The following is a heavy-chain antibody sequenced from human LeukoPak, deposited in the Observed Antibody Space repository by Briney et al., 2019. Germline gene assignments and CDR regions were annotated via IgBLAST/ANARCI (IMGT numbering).Heavy chain of an antibody. CDR3: ARPLGDSSNWDYYYSAMDA. D-gene: IGHD6-13*01. CDR2: IWHDGSNK. J-gene: IGHJ6*02. CDR1: GFTFSSYD. V-gene: IGHV3-33*01. Sequence: GGSLRLSCAASGFTFSSYDMHWVRQAPGKGLEWVAVIWHDGSNKYCGESVKGRFTISRDNSKNTLYLQMNSLSAEDTAVYYCARPLGDSSNWDYYYSAMDAWGQGTTVTVSS.